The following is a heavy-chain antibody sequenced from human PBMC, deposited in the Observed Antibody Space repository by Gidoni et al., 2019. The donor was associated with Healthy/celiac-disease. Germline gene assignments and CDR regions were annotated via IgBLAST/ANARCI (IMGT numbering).Heavy chain of an antibody. CDR1: GFTFRSYS. CDR2: ISSSSSTI. V-gene: IGHV3-48*02. Sequence: EVQLVESGGGLVQPGGSLRLSCAASGFTFRSYSMNWVRQAPGKGLEWVSYISSSSSTIYYADSVKGRFTISRDNAKNSLYLQMNSLRDEDTAVYYCAREYEEYDFWRGYHPFDYWGQGTLVTVSS. J-gene: IGHJ4*02. D-gene: IGHD3-3*01. CDR3: AREYEEYDFWRGYHPFDY.